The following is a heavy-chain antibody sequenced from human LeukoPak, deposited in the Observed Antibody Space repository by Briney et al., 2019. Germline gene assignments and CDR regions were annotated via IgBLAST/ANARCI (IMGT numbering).Heavy chain of an antibody. CDR1: GGSISSYY. V-gene: IGHV4-59*01. CDR3: ARDGFYYYYGMDV. Sequence: SETLSLTCTVSGGSISSYYWSWIRQPPGKGLEWIGYIYYSGSTNYNPSLKSRVTISVDTSKTHFSLKLSSVTAADMAVYYCARDGFYYYYGMDVWGQGTTVTVSS. D-gene: IGHD2-2*03. J-gene: IGHJ6*02. CDR2: IYYSGST.